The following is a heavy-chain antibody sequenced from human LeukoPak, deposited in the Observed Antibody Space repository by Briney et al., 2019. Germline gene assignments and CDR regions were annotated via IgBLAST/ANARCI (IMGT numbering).Heavy chain of an antibody. CDR1: GDSVSSNSAA. CDR3: ARAYSTWHPSHPFFVGCFDY. V-gene: IGHV6-1*01. J-gene: IGHJ4*02. CDR2: TYYRSKWYN. Sequence: SQTLSLTCAISGDSVSSNSAAWNWIRQSPSRGLEWLGRTYYRSKWYNDYAVSVKSRITINPDTSKNQFSLQLNSVTPEDTAVYYCARAYSTWHPSHPFFVGCFDYWGQGALVTVSS. D-gene: IGHD6-13*01.